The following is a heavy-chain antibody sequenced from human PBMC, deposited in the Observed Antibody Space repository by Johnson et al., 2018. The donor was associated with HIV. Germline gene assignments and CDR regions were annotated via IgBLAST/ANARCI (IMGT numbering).Heavy chain of an antibody. J-gene: IGHJ3*02. CDR2: ISGSGFDT. CDR3: AKPLGGRDTAMVAIGFDI. V-gene: IGHV3-11*06. Sequence: QVQLVESGGDLIKPGGSLRLSCAASNFTFKDYYMNWIRQAPGKGLEWISYISGSGFDTYYADSVKGRFTISRDKNMLYLQMNSLRAEDTAVYYCAKPLGGRDTAMVAIGFDIWGQGTMLTVSS. D-gene: IGHD5-18*01. CDR1: NFTFKDYY.